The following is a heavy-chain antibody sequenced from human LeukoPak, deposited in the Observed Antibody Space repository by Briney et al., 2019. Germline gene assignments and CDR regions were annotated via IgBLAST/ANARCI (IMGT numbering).Heavy chain of an antibody. D-gene: IGHD1-1*01. CDR2: IKEDGSET. Sequence: GGSLRLSCAASGFPFSTYWMSWVRQAPGKGLEWVAHIKEDGSETDYLDSVKGRFTISRDNAKNSLYLHMDNLRTEDTAVYYCARDPDLQPFDYWGQGTLVTVSS. V-gene: IGHV3-7*01. CDR1: GFPFSTYW. CDR3: ARDPDLQPFDY. J-gene: IGHJ4*02.